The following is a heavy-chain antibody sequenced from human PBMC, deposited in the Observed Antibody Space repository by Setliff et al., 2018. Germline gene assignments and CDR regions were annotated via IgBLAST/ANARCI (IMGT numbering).Heavy chain of an antibody. CDR3: ARSINGYQQRYDF. CDR1: GFTFRSYE. J-gene: IGHJ4*02. CDR2: INSGGSKV. D-gene: IGHD5-18*01. Sequence: GGSLRLSCAASGFTFRSYEMNWVRQTPGKGLEWVSYINSGGSKVYYADSVKGRFTISRDNAKNSLYLLMKSVRVEDTAVYYCARSINGYQQRYDFWGQGALVTVSS. V-gene: IGHV3-48*03.